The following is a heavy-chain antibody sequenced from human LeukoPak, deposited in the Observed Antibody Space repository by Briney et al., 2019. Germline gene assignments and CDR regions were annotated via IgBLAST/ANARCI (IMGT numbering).Heavy chain of an antibody. Sequence: ASLKVSCKASGYTFTGYYMHWVRQAPGQGLEWMGWINPNSGGTNYAQKFQGRVTMTRDTSISTAYMELSRLRSDDTAVYYCARGGCSSTSCYWRNNWFDPWGQGTLVTVSS. D-gene: IGHD2-2*01. CDR3: ARGGCSSTSCYWRNNWFDP. CDR2: INPNSGGT. V-gene: IGHV1-2*02. CDR1: GYTFTGYY. J-gene: IGHJ5*02.